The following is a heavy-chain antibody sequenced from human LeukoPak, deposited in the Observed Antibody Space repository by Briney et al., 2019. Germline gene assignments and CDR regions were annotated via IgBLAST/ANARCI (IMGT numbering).Heavy chain of an antibody. Sequence: GGSLRLSCAASGFTFDDYAMHWVRQAPGKGLEWVSGISWNSGSIGYADSVKGRFTISRDNAKNSLYLQMNSLRAEDTAVYYCARGGGLYDSSGYYYYWGQGTLVTVSS. CDR2: ISWNSGSI. J-gene: IGHJ4*02. CDR1: GFTFDDYA. D-gene: IGHD3-22*01. CDR3: ARGGGLYDSSGYYYY. V-gene: IGHV3-9*01.